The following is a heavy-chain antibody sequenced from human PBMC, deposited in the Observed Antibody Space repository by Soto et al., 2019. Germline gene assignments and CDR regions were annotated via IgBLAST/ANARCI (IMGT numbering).Heavy chain of an antibody. V-gene: IGHV1-69*01. CDR3: ARQPVVVPAAIIRSGMDV. Sequence: QVQLVQSGAEVKKPGSSVKVSCKASGGTFSSYAISWVRQAPGQGLEWMGGIIPIFGTANYAQKFQGRVTITADESTSTAYMELRSLRSEDTAVYYCARQPVVVPAAIIRSGMDVWGQGTTVTVSS. CDR1: GGTFSSYA. J-gene: IGHJ6*02. D-gene: IGHD2-2*01. CDR2: IIPIFGTA.